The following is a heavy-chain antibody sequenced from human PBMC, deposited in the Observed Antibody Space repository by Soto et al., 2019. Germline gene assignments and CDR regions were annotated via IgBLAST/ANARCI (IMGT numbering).Heavy chain of an antibody. CDR2: INHSGST. CDR3: ARGPSSDYDILTGYSDAFDI. CDR1: GGSFSGYY. D-gene: IGHD3-9*01. V-gene: IGHV4-34*01. Sequence: PSETLSLTCAVYGGSFSGYYWSWIRQPPGKGLEWIGEINHSGSTNYNPSLKSRVTISVDTSKNQFSLKLSSVTAADTAVYYCARGPSSDYDILTGYSDAFDIWGQGTMVTVSS. J-gene: IGHJ3*02.